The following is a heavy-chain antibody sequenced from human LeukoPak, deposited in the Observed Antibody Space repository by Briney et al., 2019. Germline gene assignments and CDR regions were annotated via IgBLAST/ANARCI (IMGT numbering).Heavy chain of an antibody. CDR3: ARCVDNWNDVDYFDY. D-gene: IGHD1-20*01. V-gene: IGHV1-18*01. Sequence: ASVKVTCKASGYTFSSYGITWVRQAAGQGLEWMGWISVYNDNTNYAQKFQDRATMTTEISTSTAYMELRSLRSDDTAVYYCARCVDNWNDVDYFDYWGQGTLVTVSS. CDR2: ISVYNDNT. J-gene: IGHJ4*02. CDR1: GYTFSSYG.